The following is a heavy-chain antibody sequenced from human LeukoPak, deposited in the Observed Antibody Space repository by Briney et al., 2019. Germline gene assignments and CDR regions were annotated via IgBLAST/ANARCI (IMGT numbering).Heavy chain of an antibody. V-gene: IGHV4-59*08. J-gene: IGHJ5*02. CDR3: ASHPMTTVSWFDP. Sequence: PSETLSLTCTVSGGSISSYYWSWIRQPPGKGLGWIGYIYYSGSTNYNPSLKSRVTISVDTSKNQFSLKLSSVTAADTAVYYCASHPMTTVSWFDPWGQGTLVTVSS. D-gene: IGHD4-11*01. CDR2: IYYSGST. CDR1: GGSISSYY.